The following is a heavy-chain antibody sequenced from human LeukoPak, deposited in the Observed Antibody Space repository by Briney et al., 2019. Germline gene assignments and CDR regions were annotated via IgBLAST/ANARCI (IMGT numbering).Heavy chain of an antibody. CDR3: ARQREWGGGFDAFDI. D-gene: IGHD2-15*01. CDR2: IYPGDSDT. J-gene: IGHJ3*02. CDR1: GYSFTSYW. V-gene: IGHV5-51*01. Sequence: PGESLKISCKGYGYSFTSYWIGWARQMPGKGLEWMGMIYPGDSDTRYSPAFQGQVTISADKSISTAYLQWSSLKASDTAMYYCARQREWGGGFDAFDIWGQGTMVTVSS.